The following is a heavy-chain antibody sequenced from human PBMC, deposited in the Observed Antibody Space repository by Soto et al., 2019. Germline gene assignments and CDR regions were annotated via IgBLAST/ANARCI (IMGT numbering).Heavy chain of an antibody. CDR3: ARDFRRTAMAPYYFDY. CDR1: GGTFSIYA. CDR2: IIPIFGTA. D-gene: IGHD5-18*01. J-gene: IGHJ4*02. Sequence: SVKVSCKASGGTFSIYAISGVVQAALRGLEWMGGIIPIFGTANYAQKFQGRVTITADESTSTAYMELSSLRSEDTAVYYCARDFRRTAMAPYYFDYWGQGTLVTVSS. V-gene: IGHV1-69*13.